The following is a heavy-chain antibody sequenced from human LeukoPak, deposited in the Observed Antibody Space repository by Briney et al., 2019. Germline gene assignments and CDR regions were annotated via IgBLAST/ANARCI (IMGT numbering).Heavy chain of an antibody. CDR2: INHSGST. V-gene: IGHV4-34*01. CDR3: ARHYVFGELLSLPDY. Sequence: PSETLSLTCAVYGGSFSGYYWSWIRQPPGKGLEWIGEINHSGSTNYNPSLKSRVTISVDTSKNQFSLKLSSVTAADTAVYYCARHYVFGELLSLPDYWGQGTLVTVSS. D-gene: IGHD3-10*02. J-gene: IGHJ4*02. CDR1: GGSFSGYY.